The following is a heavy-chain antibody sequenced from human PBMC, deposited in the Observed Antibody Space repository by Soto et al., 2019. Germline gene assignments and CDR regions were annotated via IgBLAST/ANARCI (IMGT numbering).Heavy chain of an antibody. D-gene: IGHD3-22*01. CDR3: AKDKLYYYDSSGYPNGPYYGMDV. Sequence: GESLKISCAASGFTFSSYAMSWVRQAPGKGLEWVSAISGSGGSTYYADSVKGRFTISRDNSKNTLYLQMNSLRAEDTAVYYCAKDKLYYYDSSGYPNGPYYGMDVWGQGTTVTVSS. CDR2: ISGSGGST. V-gene: IGHV3-23*01. J-gene: IGHJ6*02. CDR1: GFTFSSYA.